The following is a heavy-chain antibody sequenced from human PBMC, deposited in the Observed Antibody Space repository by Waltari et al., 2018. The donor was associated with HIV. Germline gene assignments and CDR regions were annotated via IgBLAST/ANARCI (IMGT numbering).Heavy chain of an antibody. V-gene: IGHV3-21*01. Sequence: EEQRVESGGGLVKPGGCQRLYGAASGVTLRRYCMAWVRQAPGKGLEWVSSVSSSSSYIYYADSVKGRFTISRDNAKNSLYLQMNSLRAEDTAVYYCARELPGPQWLEIGMDVWGQGTTVTVSS. CDR1: GVTLRRYC. D-gene: IGHD6-19*01. CDR2: VSSSSSYI. CDR3: ARELPGPQWLEIGMDV. J-gene: IGHJ6*02.